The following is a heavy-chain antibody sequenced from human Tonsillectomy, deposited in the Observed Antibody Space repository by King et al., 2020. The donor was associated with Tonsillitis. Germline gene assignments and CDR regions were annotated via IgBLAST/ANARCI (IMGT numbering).Heavy chain of an antibody. V-gene: IGHV1-2*02. CDR1: GYTFTGYY. Sequence: QLVQSGAEVKKPGASVKVSCKASGYTFTGYYMHWVRQAPGQGLEWMGWINPNSGGTKYAQKFQGRVTMTRDTSISTAYMELSWLRSDDTAVYYCARAYYYDSSGYYWDYWGQGTLVTVSS. CDR3: ARAYYYDSSGYYWDY. CDR2: INPNSGGT. J-gene: IGHJ4*02. D-gene: IGHD3-22*01.